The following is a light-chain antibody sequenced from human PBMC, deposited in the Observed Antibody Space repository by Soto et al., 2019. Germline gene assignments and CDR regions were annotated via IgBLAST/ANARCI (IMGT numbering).Light chain of an antibody. CDR2: KAA. J-gene: IGKJ2*01. V-gene: IGKV1-5*03. CDR1: QSISTW. Sequence: DIQMTQSPSTLSASVGDRVTSTCRASQSISTWLAWYQRKPGKAPKLLIYKAASLESGVPSRFSGSGSGTEFTLTISSLQPDDFANYYCQQYQTYPYTFGQGTKLEIK. CDR3: QQYQTYPYT.